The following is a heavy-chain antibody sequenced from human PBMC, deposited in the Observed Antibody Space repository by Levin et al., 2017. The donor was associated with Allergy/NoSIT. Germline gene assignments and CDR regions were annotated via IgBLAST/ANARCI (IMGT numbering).Heavy chain of an antibody. V-gene: IGHV3-23*01. CDR1: GFTFSSYA. D-gene: IGHD2-8*01. CDR2: ISGSGGRA. CDR3: AKIAGVTVYYYGMDV. Sequence: GGSLRLSCAASGFTFSSYAMSWVRQAPGKGLEWVSAISGSGGRAYNAESVKGRFTISRDNSKNTLYLQMNSLRAEDTAVYYCAKIAGVTVYYYGMDVWGQGTTVTVSS. J-gene: IGHJ6*02.